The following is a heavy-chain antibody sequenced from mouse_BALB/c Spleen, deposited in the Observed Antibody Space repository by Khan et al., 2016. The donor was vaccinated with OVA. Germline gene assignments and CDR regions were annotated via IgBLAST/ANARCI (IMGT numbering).Heavy chain of an antibody. CDR1: GYIFTNYV. D-gene: IGHD4-1*01. CDR2: INPYNGGT. V-gene: IGHV1S136*01. CDR3: ARGNWQSYYFDY. Sequence: VQLQQSGPELVKPGASVKMSCKASGYIFTNYVLHWVKQKPGQGLEWIGYINPYNGGTKYNEKFKGKAALASDKSSITAYMELSSRTSEDSAVYYCARGNWQSYYFDYWGQGTTLTLSS. J-gene: IGHJ2*01.